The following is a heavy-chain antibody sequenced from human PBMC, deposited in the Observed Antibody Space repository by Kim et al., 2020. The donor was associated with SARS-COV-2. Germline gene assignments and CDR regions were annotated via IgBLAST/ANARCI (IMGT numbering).Heavy chain of an antibody. CDR1: GGSISSGGYY. Sequence: SETLSLTCTVSGGSISSGGYYWSLIRQPPGKRQEWVGYICSSGSTYYNPSLKSRVTISVDTSKNHFSLKLSSVTAADAAVYYCARSKGYSSGGSCYVGFLGCDYWGQGALVTLSS. D-gene: IGHD2-15*01. J-gene: IGHJ4*02. CDR2: ICSSGST. CDR3: ARSKGYSSGGSCYVGFLGCDY. V-gene: IGHV4-31*03.